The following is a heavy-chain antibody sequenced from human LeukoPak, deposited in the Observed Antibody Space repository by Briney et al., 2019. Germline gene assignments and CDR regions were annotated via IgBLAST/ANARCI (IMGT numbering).Heavy chain of an antibody. CDR2: IKQVGREK. CDR1: GFTFSSYW. J-gene: IGHJ5*02. D-gene: IGHD6-19*01. Sequence: PGGPLRLPCEAYGFTFSSYWWSWVRKAQGKGRGWVPNIKQVGREKYSVDPGKGRITSARDNAKKSLYLQMNSLRAEDTAMYYCASSGWYSTPNCFDPWGQGTLVIFSS. CDR3: ASSGWYSTPNCFDP. V-gene: IGHV3-7*01.